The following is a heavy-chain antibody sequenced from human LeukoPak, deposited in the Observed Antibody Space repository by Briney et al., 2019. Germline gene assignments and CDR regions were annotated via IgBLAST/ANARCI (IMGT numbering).Heavy chain of an antibody. V-gene: IGHV4-38-2*02. D-gene: IGHD3-10*01. CDR2: IYHSGST. CDR3: ARIWFGAFDY. Sequence: SETLSLTCTVSGYSISSGYYWGWIRQPPGKGLEWIGSIYHSGSTYYNPSLKSRVTISVDASKNQFSLKLSSVTAADTAVYYCARIWFGAFDYWGQGTLVTVSS. CDR1: GYSISSGYY. J-gene: IGHJ4*02.